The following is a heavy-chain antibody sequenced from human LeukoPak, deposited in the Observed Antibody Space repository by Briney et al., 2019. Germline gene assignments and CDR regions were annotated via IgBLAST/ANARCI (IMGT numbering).Heavy chain of an antibody. Sequence: SGTLSLTCAVSGGSISSSNWWSWVRQPPGKGLEWIGEIYHSGSTNYNPSLKSRVTISVDKSKDQFSLKLSSVTAADTAVYYCARVGDSSGYSNYFDYWGQGTLVTVSS. D-gene: IGHD3-22*01. CDR1: GGSISSSNW. J-gene: IGHJ4*02. V-gene: IGHV4-4*02. CDR2: IYHSGST. CDR3: ARVGDSSGYSNYFDY.